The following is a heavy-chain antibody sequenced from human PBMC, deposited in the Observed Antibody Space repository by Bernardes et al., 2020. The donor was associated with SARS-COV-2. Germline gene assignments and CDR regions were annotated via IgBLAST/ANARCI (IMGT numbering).Heavy chain of an antibody. D-gene: IGHD2-8*01. CDR3: ARHVRDCTNGLCQTYYYYARAV. CDR1: GGSIRYYY. J-gene: IGHJ6*02. Sequence: SDALARTCSVSGGSIRYYYWSWIRQPPGQGLEWIGFIYYSGSTGYNPSLKSRVTISIDSSKNQFSLKLSSVTAVDTAVYYCARHVRDCTNGLCQTYYYYARAVWGQGTTVTVSS. V-gene: IGHV4-59*08. CDR2: IYYSGST.